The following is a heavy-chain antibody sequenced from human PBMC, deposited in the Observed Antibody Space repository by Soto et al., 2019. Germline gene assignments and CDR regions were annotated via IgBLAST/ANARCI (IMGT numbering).Heavy chain of an antibody. CDR2: ISRNFGTA. CDR3: ARSMVYCSSSRCYTPAEFYYYYGMDV. CDR1: GGTLSSYA. J-gene: IGHJ6*02. D-gene: IGHD2-2*02. V-gene: IGHV1-69*13. Sequence: GASLKVSCKASGGTLSSYAISWVRQAPGPGREGRVWISRNFGTANYAKKFQGRVTITADESTSTAYMELSSLRYEDTAVYYCARSMVYCSSSRCYTPAEFYYYYGMDVRGQGTTVTVCS.